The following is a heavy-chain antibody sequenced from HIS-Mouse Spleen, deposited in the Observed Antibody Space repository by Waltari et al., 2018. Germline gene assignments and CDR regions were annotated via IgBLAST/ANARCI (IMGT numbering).Heavy chain of an antibody. CDR1: GGSISSSSYY. V-gene: IGHV4-39*01. Sequence: QLQLQESGPGLAKPSETLSLTCTVSGGSISSSSYYWGWIRQPPGKGLEWIGSIYSSGSTYYNPSLKSRVTISVDTSKNQFSLKLSSVTAADTAVYYCARHEGQQLVTSLFDYWGQGTLVTVSS. D-gene: IGHD6-13*01. CDR2: IYSSGST. CDR3: ARHEGQQLVTSLFDY. J-gene: IGHJ4*02.